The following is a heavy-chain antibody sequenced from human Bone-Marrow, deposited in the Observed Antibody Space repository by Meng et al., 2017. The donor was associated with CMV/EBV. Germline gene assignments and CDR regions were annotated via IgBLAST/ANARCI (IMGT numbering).Heavy chain of an antibody. CDR3: ARDRHDFWSGYYSGWFDP. CDR1: GFTFSSYA. J-gene: IGHJ5*02. D-gene: IGHD3-3*01. V-gene: IGHV3-23*01. Sequence: GESLKISCAASGFTFSSYAMSWVRQAPGKGLEWVSAISGSGGSTYYADSVKGRFTISRDNSKNTLYLQMNSLRAEDTAVYYCARDRHDFWSGYYSGWFDPWGQGTLVTVSS. CDR2: ISGSGGST.